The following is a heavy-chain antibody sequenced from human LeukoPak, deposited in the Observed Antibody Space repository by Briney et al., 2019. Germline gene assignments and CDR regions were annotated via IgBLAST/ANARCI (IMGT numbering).Heavy chain of an antibody. Sequence: GGSLRLSCAASGFTFSSYGMHCVRQAPGKGLEWVAVISYDGSNKYHADSVKGRFTISRDNSKNTLNLQMNSLRAEDTAVYYCAKLSSSSFDYWGQGTLVTVSS. CDR1: GFTFSSYG. D-gene: IGHD6-13*01. CDR2: ISYDGSNK. CDR3: AKLSSSSFDY. V-gene: IGHV3-30*18. J-gene: IGHJ4*02.